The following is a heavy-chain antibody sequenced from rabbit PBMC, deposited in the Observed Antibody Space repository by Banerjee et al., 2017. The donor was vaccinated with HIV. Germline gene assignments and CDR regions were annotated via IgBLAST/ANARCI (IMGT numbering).Heavy chain of an antibody. V-gene: IGHV1S45*01. D-gene: IGHD6-1*01. CDR3: ARDLAGYGSDYGL. J-gene: IGHJ4*01. Sequence: QEQLEESGGDLVKPEGSLTLTCTASGFSFSNKYVMCWVRQVPGKGLEWIGCINTISGDTVYATWAKGRFTISKASWTTVTLQMTSLTAADTATYFCARDLAGYGSDYGLWGPGTLVTVS. CDR2: INTISGDT. CDR1: GFSFSNKYV.